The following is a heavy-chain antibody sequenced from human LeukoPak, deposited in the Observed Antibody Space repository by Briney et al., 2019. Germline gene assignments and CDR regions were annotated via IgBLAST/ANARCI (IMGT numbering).Heavy chain of an antibody. J-gene: IGHJ4*02. V-gene: IGHV1-2*02. Sequence: VASVKVSCKASGYTFTGYYMHWVRQAPGQGLEWMGWINPNNGGTNYAQKFQGRVTMTRDTSISTAYMELSRLRSDDTAVYYCAKSRIVGAHCLDYWGQGTLVTVSS. CDR3: AKSRIVGAHCLDY. CDR1: GYTFTGYY. D-gene: IGHD1-26*01. CDR2: INPNNGGT.